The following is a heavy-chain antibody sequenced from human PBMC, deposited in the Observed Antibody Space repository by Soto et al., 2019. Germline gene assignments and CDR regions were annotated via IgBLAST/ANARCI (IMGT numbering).Heavy chain of an antibody. V-gene: IGHV3-30-3*01. CDR3: ARDHKAEVRGETQSYGMDV. Sequence: GGSLRLSCAASGFTFSSYAMHWVRQAPGKGLEWVAVISYDGSNKYYADYVKGRFTISRDNSKNTLYLQMNSLRAEDTAVYYCARDHKAEVRGETQSYGMDVWGQGTTVTVSS. J-gene: IGHJ6*02. D-gene: IGHD3-10*01. CDR1: GFTFSSYA. CDR2: ISYDGSNK.